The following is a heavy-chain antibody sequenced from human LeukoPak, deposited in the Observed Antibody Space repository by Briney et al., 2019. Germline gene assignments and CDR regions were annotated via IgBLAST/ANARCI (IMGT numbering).Heavy chain of an antibody. CDR1: GFTFSNYW. D-gene: IGHD4/OR15-4a*01. V-gene: IGHV3-74*01. Sequence: GGSLRLSCAASGFTFSNYWMHRVRQAPGKGLVWVSRTNSDASTTLYADSVQGRFSVSRDNAKNTPYLQMSSLRAEDTAVYYCTRGLPNFSFFDYWGQGILVTVSS. CDR2: TNSDASTT. J-gene: IGHJ4*02. CDR3: TRGLPNFSFFDY.